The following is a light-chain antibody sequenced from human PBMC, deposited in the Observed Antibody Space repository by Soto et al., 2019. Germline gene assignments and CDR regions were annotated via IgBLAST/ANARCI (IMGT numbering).Light chain of an antibody. CDR1: QSVSSN. CDR3: QHYNNWPRT. CDR2: GAS. J-gene: IGKJ1*01. Sequence: EMVMTQSPATLSVSPGERATLSCRVSQSVSSNLAWYQQKPGQAPRLLIYGASTRAPGIPARFSGSGSGTEFTLTISGLQSEDFAVYYCQHYNNWPRTFGQGTKVEIK. V-gene: IGKV3-15*01.